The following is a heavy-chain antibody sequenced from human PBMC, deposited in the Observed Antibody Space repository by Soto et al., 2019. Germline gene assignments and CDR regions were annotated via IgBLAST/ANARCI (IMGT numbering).Heavy chain of an antibody. Sequence: ASVKVSCKASGYTFTSYAMHWVRQAPGQRLEWMGWINAGNGNTKYSQKFQGRVTITRDTSASTAYMELSSLRSEDTAVYYCARSGGCTNGVCYTASYYYYYYMDVWGKGTTVTVSS. J-gene: IGHJ6*03. CDR2: INAGNGNT. CDR3: ARSGGCTNGVCYTASYYYYYYMDV. V-gene: IGHV1-3*01. D-gene: IGHD2-8*01. CDR1: GYTFTSYA.